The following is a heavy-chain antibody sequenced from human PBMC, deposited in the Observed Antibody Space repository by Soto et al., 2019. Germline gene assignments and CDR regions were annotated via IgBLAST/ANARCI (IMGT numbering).Heavy chain of an antibody. D-gene: IGHD3-3*01. J-gene: IGHJ3*02. CDR3: AREPHGFLELSSVFAFDI. V-gene: IGHV3-11*01. CDR1: GFTVSDYY. CDR2: IKDSGDTI. Sequence: QGQLVQSGGGLVKPGGSLRLSCAASGFTVSDYYMIWIRQAPGKGLEWVSYIKDSGDTIYNLDSLKGRISISRDNAKNSLFLRINSLRAEDTAFYYCAREPHGFLELSSVFAFDIWGQGTMVTVSS.